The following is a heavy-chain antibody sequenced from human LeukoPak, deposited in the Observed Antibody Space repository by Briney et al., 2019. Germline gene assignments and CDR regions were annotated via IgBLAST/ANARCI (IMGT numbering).Heavy chain of an antibody. D-gene: IGHD3-10*01. V-gene: IGHV3-30*04. J-gene: IGHJ4*02. Sequence: GRSLRLSCAASGFTFSSYAMHWVRQAPGKGLEWVAVISYDGSNKYYADSVKGRFTISRDNSKNTLYLQMNSLRAEDTAVYYCASQAYGFDYWGQGTLVTVSS. CDR3: ASQAYGFDY. CDR1: GFTFSSYA. CDR2: ISYDGSNK.